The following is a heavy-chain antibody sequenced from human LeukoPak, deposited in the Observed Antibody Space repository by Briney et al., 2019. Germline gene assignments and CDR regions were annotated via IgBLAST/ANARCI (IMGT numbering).Heavy chain of an antibody. V-gene: IGHV4-61*02. D-gene: IGHD6-6*01. Sequence: SQTLSLTCTVFGGSISSGSYYWSWIRQPAGKGLEWIGRIYTSGSTNYNPSLKSRVTISVDTSKNQFSLKLSSVTAADMAVYYCARDRSSSSIGYYYYMDVWGKGTTVTVSS. J-gene: IGHJ6*03. CDR3: ARDRSSSSIGYYYYMDV. CDR2: IYTSGST. CDR1: GGSISSGSYY.